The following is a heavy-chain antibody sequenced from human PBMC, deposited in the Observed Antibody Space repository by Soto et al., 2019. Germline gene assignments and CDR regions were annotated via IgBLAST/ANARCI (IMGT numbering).Heavy chain of an antibody. V-gene: IGHV3-7*01. CDR1: GLTFSNYW. J-gene: IGHJ4*02. Sequence: PGGSLRLSCAASGLTFSNYWMSWVRQVPGKGLEWVANIKQDGSDKNYVDSVKGRFTISRDNAKNSLYLQMNSLRAEDTAVYYCARVPRGWDIFFDYWGQGTLVTVSS. CDR2: IKQDGSDK. D-gene: IGHD6-19*01. CDR3: ARVPRGWDIFFDY.